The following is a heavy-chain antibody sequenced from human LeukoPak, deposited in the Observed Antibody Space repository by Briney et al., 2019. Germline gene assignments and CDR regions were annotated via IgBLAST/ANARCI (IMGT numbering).Heavy chain of an antibody. Sequence: GGSLRLSCAASGFTFSSYAMSWVRQAPGKGLGWVSSISGDSTSTYYADSVKGRFTISRDNSKNTLYLQVNSLRVEDTAVYYCARRGSGKVFDSWGQGTLVTVSS. CDR3: ARRGSGKVFDS. D-gene: IGHD2-15*01. J-gene: IGHJ4*02. CDR2: ISGDSTST. CDR1: GFTFSSYA. V-gene: IGHV3-23*01.